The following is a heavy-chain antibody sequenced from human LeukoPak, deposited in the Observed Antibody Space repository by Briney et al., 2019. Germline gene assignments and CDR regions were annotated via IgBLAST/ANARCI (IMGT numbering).Heavy chain of an antibody. J-gene: IGHJ4*02. CDR1: GFTFSSYG. V-gene: IGHV3-30*18. CDR2: ISYDGSNK. CDR3: AKPLFEYFDWSNYFDY. Sequence: PGGSLRLSCAASGFTFSSYGMHWVRQAPGKGLEWVAVISYDGSNKYYADSVKGRFTISRDNSKNTLYLQMNSLRAEDTAVYYCAKPLFEYFDWSNYFDYWGQGTLVTVSS. D-gene: IGHD3-9*01.